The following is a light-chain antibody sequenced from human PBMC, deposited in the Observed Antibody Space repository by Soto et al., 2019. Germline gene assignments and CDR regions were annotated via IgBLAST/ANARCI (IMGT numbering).Light chain of an antibody. CDR3: QQYNNWPPYT. CDR1: QSVSSN. Sequence: EIVMTQSPATLSVSPGERATRFCMASQSVSSNLAGYQQKPGQAPRLLIYGASTRATGIPARFSGSGSGTEFTLTISSLQSEDFAVYYCQQYNNWPPYTFGQGTKLEIK. V-gene: IGKV3-15*01. J-gene: IGKJ2*01. CDR2: GAS.